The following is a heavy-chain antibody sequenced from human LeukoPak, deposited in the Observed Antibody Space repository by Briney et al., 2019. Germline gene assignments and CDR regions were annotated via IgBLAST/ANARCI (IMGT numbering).Heavy chain of an antibody. V-gene: IGHV3-23*01. CDR1: AFSFSKFA. CDR3: AKDPNGDYIGAFDF. CDR2: ITANGGYT. J-gene: IGHJ3*01. Sequence: GGSLTLSCAASAFSFSKFALICVRQAPGKGLEWFSAITANGGYTLYADAVKGRFTVSRDNSKNTLCLQINSLRPEDTAMYFCAKDPNGDYIGAFDFWGQGTMVTVSS. D-gene: IGHD4-17*01.